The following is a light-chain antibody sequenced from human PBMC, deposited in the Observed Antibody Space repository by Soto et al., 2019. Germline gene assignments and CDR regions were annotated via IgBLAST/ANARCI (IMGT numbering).Light chain of an antibody. CDR1: SSDVGGYNY. Sequence: QSALTQPASVSGSPGQSITISCTGTSSDVGGYNYVSWYQQHPGKAPKLMIYEVSNRPSGVSNRFSGSKSGNTASLTISGLQAEDEADYYCSSCAGSNVLFGGGTKLTVL. V-gene: IGLV2-14*01. CDR3: SSCAGSNVL. J-gene: IGLJ2*01. CDR2: EVS.